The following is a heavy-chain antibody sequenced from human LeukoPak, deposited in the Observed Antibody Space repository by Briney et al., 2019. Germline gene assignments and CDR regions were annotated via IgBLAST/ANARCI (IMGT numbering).Heavy chain of an antibody. CDR3: ARVPATVVRQRYYYYYMDV. J-gene: IGHJ6*03. V-gene: IGHV1-69*05. Sequence: SVKVSCKASGGTFSSYAISWVRQAPGQGLEWMGGINPIFGTANYAQKFQGRVTITTDESTSTAYMELSSPRSEDTAVYYCARVPATVVRQRYYYYYMDVWGKGTTVTVSS. D-gene: IGHD4-23*01. CDR2: INPIFGTA. CDR1: GGTFSSYA.